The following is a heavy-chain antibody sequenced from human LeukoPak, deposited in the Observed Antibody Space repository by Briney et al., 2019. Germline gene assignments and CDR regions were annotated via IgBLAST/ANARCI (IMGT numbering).Heavy chain of an antibody. CDR3: AKSHAGYLGYCSGGSCYSPPDY. J-gene: IGHJ4*02. V-gene: IGHV3-21*01. CDR1: GFTFSSYS. D-gene: IGHD2-15*01. CDR2: ISSSSSYI. Sequence: PGGSLRLSCAASGFTFSSYSMNWVRQAPGKGLEWVSSISSSSSYIYYADSVKGRFTISRDNAKNSLYLQMNSLRAEDTAVYYCAKSHAGYLGYCSGGSCYSPPDYWGQGTLVTVSS.